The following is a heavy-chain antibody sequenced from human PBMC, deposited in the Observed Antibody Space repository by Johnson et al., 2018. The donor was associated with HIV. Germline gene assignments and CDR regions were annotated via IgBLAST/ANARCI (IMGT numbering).Heavy chain of an antibody. V-gene: IGHV3-9*01. D-gene: IGHD1-26*01. CDR1: GFTFDDYA. CDR3: AKDPSRELLGAFDI. Sequence: VQLVESGGGVVQPGRSLRLSCAASGFTFDDYAMHWVRQAPGKGLEWVSGIRWNSGSIGYADSVKGRFTISRDNAKNSLYLQMNSLRAEDTALYYCAKDPSRELLGAFDIWGQGTMVTVSS. J-gene: IGHJ3*02. CDR2: IRWNSGSI.